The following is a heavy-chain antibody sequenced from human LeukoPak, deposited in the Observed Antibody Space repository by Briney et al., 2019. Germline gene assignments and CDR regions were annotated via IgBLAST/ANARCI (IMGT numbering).Heavy chain of an antibody. CDR2: IYYSGST. V-gene: IGHV4-59*08. CDR1: GGSISSYY. J-gene: IGHJ5*02. CDR3: ARAVTRGYSYGYFDP. D-gene: IGHD5-18*01. Sequence: PSETLSLTCTVSGGSISSYYWSWIRQPPGKGLEWIGYIYYSGSTNYNPSLKSRVTISVDTSKNQFSLKLSSVTAADTAVYYCARAVTRGYSYGYFDPWGQGTLVTVSS.